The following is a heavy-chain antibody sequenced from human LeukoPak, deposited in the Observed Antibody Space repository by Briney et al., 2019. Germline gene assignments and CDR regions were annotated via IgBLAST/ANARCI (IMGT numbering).Heavy chain of an antibody. D-gene: IGHD1-7*01. V-gene: IGHV1-18*01. CDR3: ARDRITGTTTADY. CDR1: GYTFTSYS. J-gene: IGHJ4*02. CDR2: ISAYNGDT. Sequence: ASVKVSCKASGYTFTSYSISWVRQAPGQGLEWMGWISAYNGDTNYAQRLQGRVTMTRDTSTSTVYMELSSLRSEDTAVYYCARDRITGTTTADYWGQGTLVTVSS.